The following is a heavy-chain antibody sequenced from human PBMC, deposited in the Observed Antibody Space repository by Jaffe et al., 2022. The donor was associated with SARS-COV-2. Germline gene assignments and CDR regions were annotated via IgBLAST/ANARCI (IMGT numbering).Heavy chain of an antibody. J-gene: IGHJ4*02. CDR1: GASISRSAYY. CDR3: QVPTDDFDY. CDR2: IYYNGST. Sequence: QLQLQESGPGLVKPSETLSLTCTVSGASISRSAYYWGWIRQTPGKGLESIGSIYYNGSTYYNPSLKSRVTISVDTSKNQFSLKLSSVTAADTAVYYCQVPTDDFDYWGQGTLVTVSS. V-gene: IGHV4-39*01.